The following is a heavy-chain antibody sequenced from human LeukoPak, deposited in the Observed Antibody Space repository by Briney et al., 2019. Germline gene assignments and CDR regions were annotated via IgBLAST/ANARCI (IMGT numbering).Heavy chain of an antibody. Sequence: GESLKISCKGSGYSFTSYWIGWVRQMPGKGLEWMGIIYPGDSDTRYSPSFQGHVTISADKSITTAYLQWRSLKASDTAMFYCAASVGAEYFQHWGQGTLVTVSS. V-gene: IGHV5-51*01. J-gene: IGHJ1*01. CDR1: GYSFTSYW. CDR3: AASVGAEYFQH. CDR2: IYPGDSDT.